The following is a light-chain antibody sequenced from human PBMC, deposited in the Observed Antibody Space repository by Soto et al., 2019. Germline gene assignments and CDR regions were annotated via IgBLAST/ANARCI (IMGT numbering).Light chain of an antibody. Sequence: EIVLTQSPGTLSLSPGERATLSCRASQSVSSSYLAWYQQKPGQAPRLPIYGASSSATGIPDRFSGSGSGTDFTLTISRLEPEDFAVYYCQQYGSSPLTFGQGTKVEIK. J-gene: IGKJ1*01. CDR3: QQYGSSPLT. CDR1: QSVSSSY. V-gene: IGKV3-20*01. CDR2: GAS.